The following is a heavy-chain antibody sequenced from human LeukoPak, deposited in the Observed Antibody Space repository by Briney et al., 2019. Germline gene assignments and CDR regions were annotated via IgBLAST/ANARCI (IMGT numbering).Heavy chain of an antibody. V-gene: IGHV1-8*03. D-gene: IGHD4-11*01. CDR1: GYTFTSYD. CDR2: MNPNSGNT. J-gene: IGHJ5*02. CDR3: ARTPSPSPDYSNYVSAYNWFDP. Sequence: ASVKVSCKASGYTFTSYDINWVRQATGQGLEWMGWMNPNSGNTGYAQKFQGRVTITRNTSISTAYMELSSLRSEDTAVYYCARTPSPSPDYSNYVSAYNWFDPWGQGTLVTVSS.